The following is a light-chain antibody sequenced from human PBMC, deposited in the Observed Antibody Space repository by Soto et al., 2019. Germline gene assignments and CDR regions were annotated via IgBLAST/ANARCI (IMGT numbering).Light chain of an antibody. J-gene: IGLJ2*01. CDR3: SSYRNINTVI. V-gene: IGLV2-14*03. Sequence: QSALTQPASVSGSPGKSITISCIGTSSDVGGHNYVSWYQQHTGKAPKLLIYAVSDRVSGVSDRFSASKSGNAASLTISGLQADDEADYFCSSYRNINTVIFGGGTQLTVL. CDR2: AVS. CDR1: SSDVGGHNY.